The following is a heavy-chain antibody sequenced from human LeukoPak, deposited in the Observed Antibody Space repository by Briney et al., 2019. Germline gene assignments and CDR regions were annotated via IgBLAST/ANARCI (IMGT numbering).Heavy chain of an antibody. Sequence: GSLRLSCAASGFSVSLNYMSWVRQAPGKGLEWVSVIYSGGSTYYADSVKGRFTISRDNSKNTLYLQMNSLRPEDTALYYCARDPGIAARGGLYMDVWGKGTTVIVSS. CDR2: IYSGGST. J-gene: IGHJ6*03. CDR3: ARDPGIAARGGLYMDV. D-gene: IGHD6-13*01. V-gene: IGHV3-66*02. CDR1: GFSVSLNY.